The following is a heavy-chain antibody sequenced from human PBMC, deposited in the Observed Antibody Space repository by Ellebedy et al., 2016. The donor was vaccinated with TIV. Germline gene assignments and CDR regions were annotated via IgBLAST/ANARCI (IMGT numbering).Heavy chain of an antibody. D-gene: IGHD1/OR15-1a*01. V-gene: IGHV3-NL1*01. CDR3: ARSDREHRWYFDL. Sequence: GESLKISCAASGFTFSSYGMHWVRQAPGKGLEWVSVLYSGGTILYADSVKGRFTISRDNSKNTLYLQMNSLKTEDTAVYYCARSDREHRWYFDLWGRGTLVTVSS. CDR2: LYSGGTI. CDR1: GFTFSSYG. J-gene: IGHJ2*01.